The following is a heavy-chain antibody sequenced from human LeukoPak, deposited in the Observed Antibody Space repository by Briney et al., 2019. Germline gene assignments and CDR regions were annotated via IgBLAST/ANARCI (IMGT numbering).Heavy chain of an antibody. J-gene: IGHJ6*03. CDR2: IKQDGSEK. Sequence: SGGSLRLSCAASGFTFSSYWMSWVRQAPGKGLEWVANIKQDGSEKYYVDSVKGRFTISRDNAKNSLYLQMNSLRAEDTAVYYCASRYRQNLRDYYYYYMDVWGKGTTVTVSS. CDR3: ASRYRQNLRDYYYYYMDV. V-gene: IGHV3-7*01. D-gene: IGHD3-16*02. CDR1: GFTFSSYW.